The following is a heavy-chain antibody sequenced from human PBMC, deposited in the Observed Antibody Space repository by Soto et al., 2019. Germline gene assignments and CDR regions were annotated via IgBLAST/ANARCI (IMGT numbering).Heavy chain of an antibody. CDR3: ARGRRIITMVRGVIKSWFDP. V-gene: IGHV4-34*01. D-gene: IGHD3-10*01. CDR1: GGSFSAYH. CDR2: INHSGST. Sequence: PSEALSVRCALPGGSFSAYHWSWICQPPGKGLEWIGEINHSGSTNYNPSLKSRVTISVDTSKNQFSLKLSSVTAADTAVYYCARGRRIITMVRGVIKSWFDPWGQGTLFTVSS. J-gene: IGHJ5*02.